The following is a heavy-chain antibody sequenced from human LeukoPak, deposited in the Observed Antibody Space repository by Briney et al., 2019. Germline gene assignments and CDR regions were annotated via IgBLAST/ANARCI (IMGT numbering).Heavy chain of an antibody. D-gene: IGHD3-22*01. V-gene: IGHV3-30*02. CDR3: AKDFYESSGYYYDY. CDR1: GFTFSSYG. J-gene: IGHJ4*02. CDR2: IRYDGSNK. Sequence: GGSLTLSCAASGFTFSSYGMHWVRQAPGKGLEWVAFIRYDGSNKYYAASVKGRFTISRDNSKNTLYVQMNSLRAEDTALYFCAKDFYESSGYYYDYWGQGTLVTVSS.